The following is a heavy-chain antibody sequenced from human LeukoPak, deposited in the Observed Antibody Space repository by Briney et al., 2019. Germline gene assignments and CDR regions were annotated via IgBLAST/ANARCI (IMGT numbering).Heavy chain of an antibody. V-gene: IGHV4-59*01. J-gene: IGHJ4*02. CDR1: GGSISSYY. CDR3: ARVLPADNYDFWSGYPYYFDY. CDR2: IYYSGST. D-gene: IGHD3-3*01. Sequence: SETLSLTCTVSGGSISSYYWSWIRQPPGKGLEWTGYIYYSGSTNYNPSLKSRVTISVDTSKNQFSLKLSSVTAADTAVYYCARVLPADNYDFWSGYPYYFDYWGQGTLVTVSS.